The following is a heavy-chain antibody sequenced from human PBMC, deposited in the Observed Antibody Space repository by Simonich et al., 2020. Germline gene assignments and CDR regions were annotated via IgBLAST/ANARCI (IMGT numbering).Heavy chain of an antibody. CDR2: INPTSGGT. D-gene: IGHD6-25*01. CDR3: ARGGLGHWYFDL. V-gene: IGHV1-2*02. Sequence: QVQLVQSGAEVKKPGASVKVSCKASGYTFTGYYMHWVRQAPGQGLEWMGGINPTSGGTNYAQKFQGRVTMTRDTSISTAYMELSRLRSDDTAVYYCARGGLGHWYFDLWGRGTLVTVSS. J-gene: IGHJ2*01. CDR1: GYTFTGYY.